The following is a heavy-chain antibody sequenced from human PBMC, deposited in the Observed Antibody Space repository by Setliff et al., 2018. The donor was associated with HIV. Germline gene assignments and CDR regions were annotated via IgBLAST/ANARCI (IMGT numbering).Heavy chain of an antibody. CDR2: IHHSGTT. D-gene: IGHD3-16*02. V-gene: IGHV4-38-2*01. CDR3: ARVGAFIWGTNRYKRLGYFDL. CDR1: GYSISSGYY. Sequence: SETLSLTCAVSGYSISSGYYWAWIRQSPGKGLDWIGSIHHSGTTYYNPTLKSRVTISVDTTTNQVSLQVNSVTAVDTAVYYCARVGAFIWGTNRYKRLGYFDLWGRGTLVTVSS. J-gene: IGHJ2*01.